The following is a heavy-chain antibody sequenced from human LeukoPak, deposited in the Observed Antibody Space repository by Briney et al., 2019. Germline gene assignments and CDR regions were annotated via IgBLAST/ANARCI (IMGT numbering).Heavy chain of an antibody. Sequence: PSETLSLTCTVSGGSISSGDYYWSWIRQPPGKGLEWIGYIYYSGSTNYNPSLKSRVTISVDTSKNQFSLKLSSVTAADTAVYYCARAYDYVWGSYRFDYWGQGTLVTVSS. D-gene: IGHD3-16*02. J-gene: IGHJ4*02. CDR3: ARAYDYVWGSYRFDY. V-gene: IGHV4-61*08. CDR1: GGSISSGDYY. CDR2: IYYSGST.